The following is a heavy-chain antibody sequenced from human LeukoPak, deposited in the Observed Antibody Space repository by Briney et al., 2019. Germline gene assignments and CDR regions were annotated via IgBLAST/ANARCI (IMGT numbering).Heavy chain of an antibody. CDR1: GFTFSSFA. D-gene: IGHD3-22*01. CDR3: AKASRSSGYYSDC. CDR2: ISGSGAST. Sequence: GGSLRLSCAASGFTFSSFAMSWVRQAPGKGLEWVSGISGSGASTYYADSVKGRFTISRDNSKNMLYLQMNSLRAEDTAVYYCAKASRSSGYYSDCWGQGTLVTVSS. V-gene: IGHV3-23*01. J-gene: IGHJ4*02.